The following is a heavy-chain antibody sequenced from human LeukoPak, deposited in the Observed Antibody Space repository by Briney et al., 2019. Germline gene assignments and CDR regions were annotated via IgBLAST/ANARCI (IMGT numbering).Heavy chain of an antibody. D-gene: IGHD3-22*01. CDR1: GFTFSSYG. V-gene: IGHV3-33*01. J-gene: IGHJ4*02. CDR3: ARGGYYYDSSGYSFFDY. Sequence: PGGSLRLSCAASGFTFSSYGMHWVRQAPGKGLEWVAVIWYDGSNKYYADSVKGRFTIFRDNSKNTLYLQMNSLRAEDTAVYYCARGGYYYDSSGYSFFDYWGQGTLVTVSS. CDR2: IWYDGSNK.